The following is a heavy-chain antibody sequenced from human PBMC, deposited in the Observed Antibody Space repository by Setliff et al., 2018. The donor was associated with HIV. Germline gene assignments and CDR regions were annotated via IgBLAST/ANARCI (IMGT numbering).Heavy chain of an antibody. CDR2: INPSGGST. J-gene: IGHJ4*02. Sequence: GASVKVSCKASGYTFTTYYMHWVRQAPGQGLEWMGIINPSGGSTSYAQKFQGRVTMTMDTSTNTVYMELSSLRSDETAVYYCATFYSLSGTTSFDHWGQGTLVTVSS. CDR1: GYTFTTYY. CDR3: ATFYSLSGTTSFDH. D-gene: IGHD1-7*01. V-gene: IGHV1-46*01.